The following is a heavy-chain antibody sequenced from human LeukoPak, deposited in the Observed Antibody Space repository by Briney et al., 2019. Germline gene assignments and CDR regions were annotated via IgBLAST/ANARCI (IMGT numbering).Heavy chain of an antibody. V-gene: IGHV1-69*13. Sequence: VASVKVSCKASGGTFSSYAISWVRQAPGQGLEWMGGIIPIFGTANYAQKFQGRVTITADESTGTAYMELSSLRSEDTAVYYCARANDFWSGYYDYWGQGTLVTVSS. CDR1: GGTFSSYA. D-gene: IGHD3-3*01. CDR3: ARANDFWSGYYDY. J-gene: IGHJ4*02. CDR2: IIPIFGTA.